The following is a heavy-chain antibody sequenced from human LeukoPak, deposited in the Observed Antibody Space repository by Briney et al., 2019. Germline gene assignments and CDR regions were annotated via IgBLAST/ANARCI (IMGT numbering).Heavy chain of an antibody. CDR2: IIPIFGTA. J-gene: IGHJ6*02. Sequence: SVKVSCKASGGTFSSYAISWVRQAPGQGLEWMGGIIPIFGTADYAQKFQGRVTITADESTNTAYMELSSLRSEDTAVYYCARLPLRSIAVGYYGMDVWGQGTTATVSS. CDR3: ARLPLRSIAVGYYGMDV. D-gene: IGHD6-6*01. CDR1: GGTFSSYA. V-gene: IGHV1-69*01.